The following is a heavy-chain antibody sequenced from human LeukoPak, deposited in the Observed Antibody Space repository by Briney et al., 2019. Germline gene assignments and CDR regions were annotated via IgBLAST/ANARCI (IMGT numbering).Heavy chain of an antibody. CDR1: GFTFSDYE. V-gene: IGHV3-48*03. CDR2: IDSRGSGI. Sequence: PGGSLRLSCAASGFTFSDYEFNWVRQAPGKGLEWVSYIDSRGSGIYYADSVKGRFTMSRDNAKNLVYLQMNSLSVEDTAIYFCARETASCGGDRYDYWGQGTLVTVSS. CDR3: ARETASCGGDRYDY. J-gene: IGHJ4*02. D-gene: IGHD2-21*02.